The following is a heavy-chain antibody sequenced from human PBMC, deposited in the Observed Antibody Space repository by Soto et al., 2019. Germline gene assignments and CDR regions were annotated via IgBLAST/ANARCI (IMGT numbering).Heavy chain of an antibody. V-gene: IGHV4-59*08. Sequence: SETLSLTCPVSGGSISSYYWSWIRPPPGKGLEWIGYIYYSGSTNYNPSLKSRVTISVDTSKNQFSLKLSSVTAADTAVYYCARHPGIAAGGDYYYYMDVWGKGTTVTVSS. CDR1: GGSISSYY. CDR2: IYYSGST. J-gene: IGHJ6*03. D-gene: IGHD6-13*01. CDR3: ARHPGIAAGGDYYYYMDV.